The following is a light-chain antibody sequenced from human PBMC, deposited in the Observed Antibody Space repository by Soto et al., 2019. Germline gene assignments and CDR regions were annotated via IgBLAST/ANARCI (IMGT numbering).Light chain of an antibody. CDR2: EVT. Sequence: QSALTQPASVSGSPGQSITISCTGTSSDVGDYNYVSWYQQHPGKAPKLMIYEVTNRPSGVSNRFSGSKSGNTASLTISGLQAEDEAHYYCTSYTSSSTLVFGGGTKLTVL. CDR1: SSDVGDYNY. V-gene: IGLV2-14*01. CDR3: TSYTSSSTLV. J-gene: IGLJ3*02.